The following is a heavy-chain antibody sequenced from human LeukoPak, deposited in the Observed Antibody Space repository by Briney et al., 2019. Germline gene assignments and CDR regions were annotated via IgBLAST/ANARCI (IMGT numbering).Heavy chain of an antibody. D-gene: IGHD6-6*01. Sequence: NPSETLSLTCTVSGGSISSGSYYWSWIRQPAGKGLEWIGRIYTSGSTNYNPSLKSRVTISVDTSKNQFSLKLNSVTAADTAVYYCARAFSSSPYYYYYMDVWGKGTTVTVSS. CDR1: GGSISSGSYY. J-gene: IGHJ6*03. V-gene: IGHV4-61*02. CDR2: IYTSGST. CDR3: ARAFSSSPYYYYYMDV.